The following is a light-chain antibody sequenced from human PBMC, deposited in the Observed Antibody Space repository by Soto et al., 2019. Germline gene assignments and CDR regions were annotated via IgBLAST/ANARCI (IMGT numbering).Light chain of an antibody. CDR2: DAS. CDR1: QSVSSY. Sequence: EIVFTQSPATLSLSPGERATLSCRASQSVSSYLAWYQQKRGQAPRLLIYDASNRATGIPARFSGSGSGTDFTLTISSLEPEDFAVYYCQQRRNWPLTFGGGTKVDIK. V-gene: IGKV3-11*01. J-gene: IGKJ4*01. CDR3: QQRRNWPLT.